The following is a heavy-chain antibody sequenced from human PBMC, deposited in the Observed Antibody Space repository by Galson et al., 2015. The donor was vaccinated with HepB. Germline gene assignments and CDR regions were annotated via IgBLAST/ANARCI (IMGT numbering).Heavy chain of an antibody. Sequence: SVKVSCKASGYTFTGYYMHWVRQAPGQGLEWMGWINPNSGGTNYAQKFQGRVTMTRDTSISTAYMELSRLRSDDTAVYYCARTTQTTYYYDSSGYKTLGYWGQGTLVTVSS. J-gene: IGHJ4*02. D-gene: IGHD3-22*01. CDR1: GYTFTGYY. V-gene: IGHV1-2*02. CDR3: ARTTQTTYYYDSSGYKTLGY. CDR2: INPNSGGT.